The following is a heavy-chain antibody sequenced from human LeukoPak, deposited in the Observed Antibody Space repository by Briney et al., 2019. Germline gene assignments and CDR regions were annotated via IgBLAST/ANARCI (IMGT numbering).Heavy chain of an antibody. V-gene: IGHV4-59*01. Sequence: SETLSLTCTVSGGSMSSYYWSWIRQPPGKGLEWIGYSYYSGSTYYNPSLKSRVTISVDTSKNQFSLKLSSVTAADTAVYYCVTEVSGSFPTWGQGTLVTVSS. CDR1: GGSMSSYY. CDR3: VTEVSGSFPT. CDR2: SYYSGST. J-gene: IGHJ4*02. D-gene: IGHD1-26*01.